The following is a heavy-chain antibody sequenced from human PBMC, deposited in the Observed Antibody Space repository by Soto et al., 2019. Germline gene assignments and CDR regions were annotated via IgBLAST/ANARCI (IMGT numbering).Heavy chain of an antibody. Sequence: YGSSWVSQTPGKGLEWVSAISGSGGSTYYADSVKGRFTISRDNSKNTLYLQMNSLRAEDTAVYYCASLMATIELVDYWGQGTLVTVSS. CDR3: ASLMATIELVDY. V-gene: IGHV3-23*01. CDR1: YG. D-gene: IGHD5-12*01. J-gene: IGHJ4*02. CDR2: ISGSGGST.